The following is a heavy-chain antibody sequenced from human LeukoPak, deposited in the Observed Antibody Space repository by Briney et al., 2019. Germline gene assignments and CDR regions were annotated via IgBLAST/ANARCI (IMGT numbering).Heavy chain of an antibody. CDR2: IYYSGST. D-gene: IGHD5-24*01. J-gene: IGHJ3*02. Sequence: SETLSLTCTVSGGSISSSSYYWAWIRQPPGKGLEWIGSIYYSGSTYYNPSLKSRVTISVDTSKNQFSLKLSSVTAADTAVYYCARLPPRDGYNLNAFGIWGQGTMVTVSS. V-gene: IGHV4-39*01. CDR1: GGSISSSSYY. CDR3: ARLPPRDGYNLNAFGI.